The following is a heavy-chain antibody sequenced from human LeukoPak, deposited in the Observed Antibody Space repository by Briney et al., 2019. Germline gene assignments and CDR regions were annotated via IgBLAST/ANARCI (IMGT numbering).Heavy chain of an antibody. D-gene: IGHD5-18*01. CDR1: GGSISSGDYY. CDR3: ARDLRYSYGLRGFDY. V-gene: IGHV4-30-4*01. Sequence: PSQTLSLTCTVSGGSISSGDYYWSWIRQPPGTGLEWIGYIYYSGSTYYNPSLKSRVTISVDTSKNQFSLKLSSVTAADTAVYYCARDLRYSYGLRGFDYWGQGTLVTVSS. J-gene: IGHJ4*02. CDR2: IYYSGST.